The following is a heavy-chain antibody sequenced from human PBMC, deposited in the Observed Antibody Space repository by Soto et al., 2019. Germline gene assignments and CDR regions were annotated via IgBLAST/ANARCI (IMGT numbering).Heavy chain of an antibody. CDR2: IWYDGSNK. J-gene: IGHJ4*02. D-gene: IGHD5-12*01. CDR1: GFTFSNYG. Sequence: QVQLVESGGGVVQPGGSLRLSCEASGFTFSNYGMHWVRQAPGKGLEWVAVIWYDGSNKFYVDSVKGRFTVSRDNSKNTLYLQMNSLRVDDMAMYYCARVRYSGYDYEGSFDYWGQGTLVTVSS. CDR3: ARVRYSGYDYEGSFDY. V-gene: IGHV3-33*01.